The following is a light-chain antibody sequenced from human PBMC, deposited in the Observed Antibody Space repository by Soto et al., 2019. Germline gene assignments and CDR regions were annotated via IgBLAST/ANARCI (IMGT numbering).Light chain of an antibody. Sequence: VLTQSPGTLSVSPGDRATLSCRASQTISSGHLAWYQQKTGQAPRLLIYDTSYRATGIPDRFSGGGSGTDFTLTITRLEPEDSAVYYCQQGGTSFGGGTKVEI. J-gene: IGKJ4*01. CDR3: QQGGTS. CDR1: QTISSGH. V-gene: IGKV3-20*01. CDR2: DTS.